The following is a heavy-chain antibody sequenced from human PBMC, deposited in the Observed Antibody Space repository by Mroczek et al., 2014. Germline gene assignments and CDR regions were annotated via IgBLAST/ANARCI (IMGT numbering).Heavy chain of an antibody. CDR1: GFTFDDYA. D-gene: IGHD3-16*01. V-gene: IGHV3-9*01. J-gene: IGHJ4*02. CDR3: AKDMSGERGSPFDY. Sequence: ESGGGLVQPGRSLRLSCAASGFTFDDYAMHWVRQAPGKGLEWVSGISWNSGSIGYADSVKGRFTISRDNAKNSLYLQMNSLRAEDTALYYCAKDMSGERGSPFDYWGQGTLVTVSS. CDR2: ISWNSGSI.